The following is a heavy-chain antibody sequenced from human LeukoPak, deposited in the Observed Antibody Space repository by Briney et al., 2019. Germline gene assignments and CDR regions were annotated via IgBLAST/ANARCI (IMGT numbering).Heavy chain of an antibody. Sequence: SETLSLTCVVYGGSFRGYSWSWVRQSPGKGLEWIAKIDYSGSTNYNPSLKDRVTASVDTSKNQFSLKLNSVTAADTAVYYCARERKATITLTVPLSRPKRGGCMDVWGKGTTVTVSS. V-gene: IGHV4-34*01. D-gene: IGHD5-24*01. CDR3: ARERKATITLTVPLSRPKRGGCMDV. CDR2: IDYSGST. J-gene: IGHJ6*03. CDR1: GGSFRGYS.